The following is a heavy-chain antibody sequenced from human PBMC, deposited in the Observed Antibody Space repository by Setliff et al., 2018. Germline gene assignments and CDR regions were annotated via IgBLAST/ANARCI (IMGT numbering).Heavy chain of an antibody. CDR1: GFTFDRYA. J-gene: IGHJ4*02. D-gene: IGHD4-4*01. V-gene: IGHV3-23*01. CDR3: AKGGRLHKTDY. CDR2: ISSGGDVT. Sequence: PGESLKISCAASGFTFDRYAMSWVRQAPGKGLEWVSTISSGGDVTNYAESVKGRFTISRDDSKNTLCLQMNSLRAEDTAVYYCAKGGRLHKTDYWGQGAQVTVSS.